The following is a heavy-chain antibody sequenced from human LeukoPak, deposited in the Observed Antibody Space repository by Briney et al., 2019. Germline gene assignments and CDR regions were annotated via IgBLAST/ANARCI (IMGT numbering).Heavy chain of an antibody. V-gene: IGHV4-59*12. J-gene: IGHJ4*02. CDR2: IYYTGST. D-gene: IGHD2-15*01. CDR1: GGVIRTYY. Sequence: SETLSLTCTVSGGVIRTYYWSWIRQPPGKGLEYIGYIYYTGSTTYNPSLESRVTISVDTSKNQLSLQLTSVTAADTAVYHCARETYCSGGTCFFGPDYWGQGTLVTVSS. CDR3: ARETYCSGGTCFFGPDY.